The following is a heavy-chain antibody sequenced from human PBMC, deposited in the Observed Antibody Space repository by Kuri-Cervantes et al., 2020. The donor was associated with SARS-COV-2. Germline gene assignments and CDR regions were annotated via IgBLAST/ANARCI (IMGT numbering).Heavy chain of an antibody. CDR2: IWYDGSNK. V-gene: IGHV3-33*08. Sequence: GESLKISCAASGFTFSSYGMHWVRQAPGKGLEWVAVIWYDGSNKYYADSVKGRFTISRDDSRNTLYVQLNSLKTEDTAVYYWARELGPGHYSASDGHYRSFSAFAMWGQGTLVTVSS. CDR1: GFTFSSYG. D-gene: IGHD2-21*01. J-gene: IGHJ3*02. CDR3: ARELGPGHYSASDGHYRSFSAFAM.